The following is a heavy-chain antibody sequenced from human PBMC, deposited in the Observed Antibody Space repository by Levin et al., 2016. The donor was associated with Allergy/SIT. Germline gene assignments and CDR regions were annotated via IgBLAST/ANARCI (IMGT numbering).Heavy chain of an antibody. V-gene: IGHV4-39*01. J-gene: IGHJ6*03. CDR3: ARGIYGDYLYYFSYHMDV. D-gene: IGHD4-17*01. Sequence: SETLSLTCTVSGGSISTTTSHWGWIRQPPGRGLEWIGSISYSGSTDYSPSLKNRVTISVDTSKRQFSLKLSSVTAADTAVYYCARGIYGDYLYYFSYHMDVWGKGATVTVSS. CDR2: ISYSGST. CDR1: GGSISTTTSH.